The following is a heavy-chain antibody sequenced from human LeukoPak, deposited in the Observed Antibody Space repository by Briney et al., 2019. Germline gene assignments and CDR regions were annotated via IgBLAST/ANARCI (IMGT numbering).Heavy chain of an antibody. CDR2: INPNSGDA. V-gene: IGHV1-2*02. D-gene: IGHD3-10*01. J-gene: IGHJ4*02. CDR1: GYTFTGYY. CDR3: ASDHSEIRGLLITFGDF. Sequence: VASVKVSCKASGYTFTGYYIHWVRQAPGQRLEWMGWINPNSGDAKYAQKFQGRVTMTRDTSISTAYMELSSLRSDDTAVFYCASDHSEIRGLLITFGDFWGQGTLVTVSS.